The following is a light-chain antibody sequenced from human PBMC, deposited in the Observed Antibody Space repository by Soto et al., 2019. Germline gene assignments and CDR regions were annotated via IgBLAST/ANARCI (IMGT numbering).Light chain of an antibody. J-gene: IGKJ3*01. V-gene: IGKV1-33*01. Sequence: DIQMTQSPSSLSASVGDRITITCQASQDISKYLIWYQQTPGKAPKFLIYEASNLERGVPSRFSESGSGTDFTFTINSLQPEDIATYYCQQYHSLPFTFGPGTKLDIK. CDR2: EAS. CDR3: QQYHSLPFT. CDR1: QDISKY.